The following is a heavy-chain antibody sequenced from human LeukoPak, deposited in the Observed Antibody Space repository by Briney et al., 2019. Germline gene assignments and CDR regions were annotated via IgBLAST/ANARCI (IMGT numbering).Heavy chain of an antibody. D-gene: IGHD3-22*01. Sequence: GGSLRLSCAASGFTFSSSGMHWVRQAPGKGLEWVAVISYDGSNKYYTDSVKGRFTFSRDNSKNTLYLQMNSLRAEDTAVYYCAKDTYYYDSSGYYYAADYWGQGTLVTVSS. J-gene: IGHJ4*02. CDR2: ISYDGSNK. CDR1: GFTFSSSG. V-gene: IGHV3-30*18. CDR3: AKDTYYYDSSGYYYAADY.